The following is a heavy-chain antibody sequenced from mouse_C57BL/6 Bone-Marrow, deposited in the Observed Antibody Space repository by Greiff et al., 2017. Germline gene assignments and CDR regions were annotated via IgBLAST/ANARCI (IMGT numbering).Heavy chain of an antibody. Sequence: VNLVESGPELVKPGASVKISCKASGYAFSSSWMNWVKQRPGKGLEWIGRIYPGDGDTNYNGKFKGKATLTADKSSSTAYMQLSSLTSEDSAVYFCAREWDYDGLDYWGQGTTLTVSS. CDR1: GYAFSSSW. D-gene: IGHD2-4*01. CDR2: IYPGDGDT. CDR3: AREWDYDGLDY. J-gene: IGHJ2*01. V-gene: IGHV1-82*01.